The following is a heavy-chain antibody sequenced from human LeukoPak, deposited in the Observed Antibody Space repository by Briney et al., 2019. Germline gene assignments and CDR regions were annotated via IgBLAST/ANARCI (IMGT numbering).Heavy chain of an antibody. V-gene: IGHV4-39*02. D-gene: IGHD2-8*02. CDR1: GGSISTSSYY. CDR2: ISESGRT. Sequence: PSETLSLTCTVSGGSISTSSYYWGWIRQPPGKGLEWIGSISESGRTYYNPSLKSRVIISVDTSKKHFSLKLSSVTAADTAVYYCARHGTGDICAAYYFYYYMDVWGKGTTVTVSS. J-gene: IGHJ6*03. CDR3: ARHGTGDICAAYYFYYYMDV.